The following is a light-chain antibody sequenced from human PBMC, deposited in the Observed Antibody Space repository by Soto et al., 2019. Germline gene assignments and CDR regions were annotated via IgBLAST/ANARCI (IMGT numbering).Light chain of an antibody. V-gene: IGLV1-40*01. CDR3: QSYDSSLSGWV. CDR1: SSNIGAGYD. J-gene: IGLJ3*02. Sequence: QSVLTQPPSVSGAPGQRVTISCTGSSSNIGAGYDVHWYQQLPGTAPKLLIYGNSNRPSGVPDRFSGSKSGISASLAITGLQYEDEPDYYCQSYDSSLSGWVFGGGTKVTVL. CDR2: GNS.